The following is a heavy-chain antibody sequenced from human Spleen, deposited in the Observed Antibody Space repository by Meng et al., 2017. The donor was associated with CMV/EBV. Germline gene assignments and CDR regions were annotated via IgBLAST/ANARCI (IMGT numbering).Heavy chain of an antibody. CDR2: IIPTLAIT. V-gene: IGHV1-69*02. J-gene: IGHJ4*02. D-gene: IGHD3-10*01. CDR1: CT. Sequence: CTISWMGQAPRPSLDWVGRIIPTLAITNYAQTFQGRVTFTADLSTSTVYMELSSLRSEDTDVYYCARGLLAAVPITMVRGVIYYFDYWGQGTLVTVSS. CDR3: ARGLLAAVPITMVRGVIYYFDY.